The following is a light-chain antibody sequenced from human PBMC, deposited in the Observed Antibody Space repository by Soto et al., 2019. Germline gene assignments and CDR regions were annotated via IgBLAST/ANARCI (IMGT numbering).Light chain of an antibody. Sequence: QSALTQPASVSGSPGQSITISCTGTSSDVGGYNYVSWYQQHPGKAPKLMIYEVSNRPSGASNRFSGSKSGNTASLTISGLQAEDEAAYYCSSYTSSSTLDVFGTGTKVNVL. CDR1: SSDVGGYNY. CDR3: SSYTSSSTLDV. V-gene: IGLV2-14*01. CDR2: EVS. J-gene: IGLJ1*01.